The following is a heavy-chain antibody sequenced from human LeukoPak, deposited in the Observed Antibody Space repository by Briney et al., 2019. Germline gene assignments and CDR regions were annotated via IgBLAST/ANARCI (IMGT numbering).Heavy chain of an antibody. CDR3: ARLRRGYSYGYGVGYFDY. D-gene: IGHD5-18*01. J-gene: IGHJ4*02. V-gene: IGHV4-34*01. CDR2: INHSGKT. CDR1: VGSYRGYL. Sequence: SGTLSLTRAVCVGSYRGYLWSWIRQPPGKGGEWMGEINHSGKTKYNPCLKSRVTISVDTSKNQFSLKLSSVTAADPAVYYCARLRRGYSYGYGVGYFDYWGQGTLVTVSS.